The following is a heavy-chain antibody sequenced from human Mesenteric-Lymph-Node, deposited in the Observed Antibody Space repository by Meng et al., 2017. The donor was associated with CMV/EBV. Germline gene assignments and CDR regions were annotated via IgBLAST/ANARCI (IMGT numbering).Heavy chain of an antibody. CDR3: AAAGSGATWMLAY. CDR1: EFTFSTYS. Sequence: GGSLRLSCAASEFTFSTYSMYWVRQAPGKGLEWVTFISHDGSNRRYADSVKGRFTVSRDNSMNTLYLQMSSLRPEDTAVYYCAAAGSGATWMLAYWGQGTLVTVSS. D-gene: IGHD2-15*01. CDR2: ISHDGSNR. J-gene: IGHJ4*02. V-gene: IGHV3-30-3*01.